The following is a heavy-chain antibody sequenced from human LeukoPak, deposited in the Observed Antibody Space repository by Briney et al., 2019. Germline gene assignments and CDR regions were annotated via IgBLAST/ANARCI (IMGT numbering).Heavy chain of an antibody. V-gene: IGHV3-30-3*01. CDR2: ISNDESKI. D-gene: IGHD2-8*01. CDR3: ARSNVPSKWWAYAMDV. CDR1: GFGFDTFS. Sequence: GGSLRLSCTAFGFGFDTFSMHWVRQIPGKGLEWVAVISNDESKIYYAGFVKGRFTISRDNSRSTLYLQMDSLRPDDTAVYYCARSNVPSKWWAYAMDVWGQGTMVTVSS. J-gene: IGHJ6*02.